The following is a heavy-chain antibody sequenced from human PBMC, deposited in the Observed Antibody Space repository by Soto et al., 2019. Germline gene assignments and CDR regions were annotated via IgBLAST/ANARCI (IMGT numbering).Heavy chain of an antibody. D-gene: IGHD5-12*01. J-gene: IGHJ4*02. Sequence: QVQLQESAPGLVKPSETLSLTCTVSGGSISSYYWSWIRQPPGKGLEWIGYIYYSGSTNYNPSLKSRVTISVDTSKNEFSLKLSSVTAADTAVYYCARVDSGYGPLAYWGQGTLVTVSS. V-gene: IGHV4-59*01. CDR2: IYYSGST. CDR1: GGSISSYY. CDR3: ARVDSGYGPLAY.